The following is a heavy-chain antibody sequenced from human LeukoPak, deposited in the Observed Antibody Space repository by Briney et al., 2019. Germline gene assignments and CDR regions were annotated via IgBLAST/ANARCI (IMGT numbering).Heavy chain of an antibody. CDR1: GFTFSGSA. CDR3: TRPGTTVTTWDY. V-gene: IGHV3-73*01. CDR2: IRSKANSYAT. J-gene: IGHJ4*02. Sequence: GGSLRLSCAASGFTFSGSAMHWVRQASGKGLEWVGRIRSKANSYATAYAASVKGRLTISRDDSKNTAYLQMNSLKTEDTAVYYCTRPGTTVTTWDYWGQGTLVTVSS. D-gene: IGHD4-17*01.